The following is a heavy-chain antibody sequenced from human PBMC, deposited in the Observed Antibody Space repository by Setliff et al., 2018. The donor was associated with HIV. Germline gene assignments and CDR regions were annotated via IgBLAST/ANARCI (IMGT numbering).Heavy chain of an antibody. J-gene: IGHJ4*02. CDR2: IYTGGYT. CDR1: GGSVNAGSYY. Sequence: SETLSLTCSVSGGSVNAGSYYWTWLRQSAGKGLEWIGHIYTGGYTSYNPSLESRVSMLLDTSNNHFSLRVTSVTAADTAVYFCARPRGHGDFYFDIWGRGTLVTVS. D-gene: IGHD4-17*01. V-gene: IGHV4-61*09. CDR3: ARPRGHGDFYFDI.